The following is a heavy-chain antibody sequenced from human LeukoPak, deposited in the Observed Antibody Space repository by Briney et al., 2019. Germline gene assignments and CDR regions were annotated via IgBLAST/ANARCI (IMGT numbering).Heavy chain of an antibody. Sequence: AASVKVSCKASGYTFTGYGISWVRQAPGQGPEWMGCIGGYNGNTNYAQKLQGRVTMTTDTSTSTAYMELRGLRSDDTAVYYCARDLDGSGSYYTDYWGQGTLVTVS. J-gene: IGHJ4*02. CDR3: ARDLDGSGSYYTDY. CDR1: GYTFTGYG. CDR2: IGGYNGNT. V-gene: IGHV1-18*01. D-gene: IGHD3-10*01.